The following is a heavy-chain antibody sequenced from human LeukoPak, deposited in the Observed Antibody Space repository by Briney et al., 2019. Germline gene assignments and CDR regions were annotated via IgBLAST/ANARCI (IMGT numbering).Heavy chain of an antibody. CDR1: GFTFSSYA. D-gene: IGHD2-2*01. Sequence: GRSLRLSCAASGFTFSSYAMHWVRQAPGKGLEWVAVISYDGSNKYYADSVKGRFTISRDNSKNTLYLQMNSLRAEDTAVYYCARYCSSTSCYPPGSFDYWGQGTLVTVSS. V-gene: IGHV3-30*04. CDR2: ISYDGSNK. CDR3: ARYCSSTSCYPPGSFDY. J-gene: IGHJ4*02.